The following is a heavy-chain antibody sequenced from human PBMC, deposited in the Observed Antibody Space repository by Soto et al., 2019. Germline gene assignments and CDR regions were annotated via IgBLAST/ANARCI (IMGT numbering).Heavy chain of an antibody. CDR3: ARVYLGSGNYYGVYDY. CDR1: GYTFTGYG. V-gene: IGHV1-18*04. Sequence: GASVKVSCKASGYTFTGYGLSWVRQAPGQGLEWMGWITAHNSHTIYAQRLQGRVSMTTDTSTTTAYMELRSLRSDDTAVCYCARVYLGSGNYYGVYDYWGQGTLVTVS. CDR2: ITAHNSHT. D-gene: IGHD3-10*01. J-gene: IGHJ4*02.